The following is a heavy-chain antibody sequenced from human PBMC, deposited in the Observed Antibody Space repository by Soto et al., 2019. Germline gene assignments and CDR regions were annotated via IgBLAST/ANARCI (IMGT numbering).Heavy chain of an antibody. J-gene: IGHJ4*02. CDR3: ARDLAAVPRAFDY. CDR1: GGSISSYF. V-gene: IGHV4-59*01. CDR2: VYYTGTT. Sequence: SETLSLTCTVSGGSISSYFYIWVRQPPGKGLEWIGSVYYTGTTDYNPSLKSRVTIPVDTSKTQFSLNLRPVTAADTAVYYCARDLAAVPRAFDYWGRGTLVTVSS. D-gene: IGHD6-13*01.